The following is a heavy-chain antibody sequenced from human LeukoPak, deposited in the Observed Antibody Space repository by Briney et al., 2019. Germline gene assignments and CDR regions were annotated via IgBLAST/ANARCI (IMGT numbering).Heavy chain of an antibody. J-gene: IGHJ4*02. CDR1: GFTFSSYG. V-gene: IGHV3-33*01. D-gene: IGHD3-22*01. CDR2: IWYDGSNK. CDR3: ARGPIVVARNYYFDY. Sequence: PGRSLRLSCAASGFTFSSYGMHWVRQAPGKGLEWVAVIWYDGSNKYYADSVKGRFTISRDNSKNTLYLQMNSLRAEDTAVYYCARGPIVVARNYYFDYWGQGTLVTVSS.